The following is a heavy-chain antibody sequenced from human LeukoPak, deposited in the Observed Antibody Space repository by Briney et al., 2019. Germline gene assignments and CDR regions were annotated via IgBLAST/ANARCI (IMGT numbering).Heavy chain of an antibody. CDR1: GDSISSYY. CDR3: ARVLGAYYYYGMDV. J-gene: IGHJ6*02. V-gene: IGHV4-30-4*08. D-gene: IGHD3-16*01. Sequence: SETLSLTCTVSGDSISSYYWSWIRQPPGKGLEWIGYIYYSGSTYYSPSLKSRVTISVDTSKNQFSLKLSSVTAADTAVYYCARVLGAYYYYGMDVWGQGTTVTVSS. CDR2: IYYSGST.